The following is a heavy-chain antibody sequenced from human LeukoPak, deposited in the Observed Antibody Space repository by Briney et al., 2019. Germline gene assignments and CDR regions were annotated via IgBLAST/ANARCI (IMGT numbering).Heavy chain of an antibody. CDR3: ARTIPHSSGWYSWDYYYYGMDV. Sequence: SETLSLTCVVSGGSISSYYWSWIRQPAGQGLEWVGRIYTSGGSNYKLSVKCRVTMSVDTSKNQFSLKLRSVTAADTAVYYCARTIPHSSGWYSWDYYYYGMDVWGQGTTDTVSS. D-gene: IGHD6-19*01. V-gene: IGHV4-4*07. J-gene: IGHJ6*02. CDR1: GGSISSYY. CDR2: IYTSGGS.